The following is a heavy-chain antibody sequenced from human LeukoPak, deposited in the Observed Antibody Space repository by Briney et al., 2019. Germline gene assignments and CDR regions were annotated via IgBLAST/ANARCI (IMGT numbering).Heavy chain of an antibody. Sequence: SETLSLTCTVSGDSMTSSNHYWVWMRQPPGKGREWIGSIYYDGNTYYNPSLKSRVTISQDTSKNQFSLKVSSVTAADTAVYHCARRSHCTGGSCYPVWGQGTTVTVSS. D-gene: IGHD2-15*01. J-gene: IGHJ6*02. CDR2: IYYDGNT. CDR3: ARRSHCTGGSCYPV. CDR1: GDSMTSSNHY. V-gene: IGHV4-39*01.